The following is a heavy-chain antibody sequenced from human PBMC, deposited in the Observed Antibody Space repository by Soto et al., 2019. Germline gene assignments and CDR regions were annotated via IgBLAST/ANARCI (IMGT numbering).Heavy chain of an antibody. D-gene: IGHD2-2*01. CDR3: AKIFIVVVPAAMGAFDI. CDR2: ISGSGGST. CDR1: GFTFSSYA. V-gene: IGHV3-23*01. J-gene: IGHJ3*02. Sequence: GGSLRLSCAASGFTFSSYAMSWVHQAPGKGLEWVSAISGSGGSTYYADSVKGRFTISRDNSKNTLYLQMNSLRAEDTAVYYCAKIFIVVVPAAMGAFDIWGQGTMVTVSS.